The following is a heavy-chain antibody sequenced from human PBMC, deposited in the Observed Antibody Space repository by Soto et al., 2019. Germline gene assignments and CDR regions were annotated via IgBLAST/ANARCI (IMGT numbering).Heavy chain of an antibody. CDR1: CGSISSSSYY. D-gene: IGHD2-2*01. V-gene: IGHV4-39*01. Sequence: SETLSLTCTVSCGSISSSSYYWGWIRQPPGKGLEWIGSIYYSGSTYYNPSLKSRVTISVDTSKNQFSLKLSSVTAADTAVYYCAKLDCSSTSCRYRGYYYYDGMDVWGQGTTVT. J-gene: IGHJ6*02. CDR3: AKLDCSSTSCRYRGYYYYDGMDV. CDR2: IYYSGST.